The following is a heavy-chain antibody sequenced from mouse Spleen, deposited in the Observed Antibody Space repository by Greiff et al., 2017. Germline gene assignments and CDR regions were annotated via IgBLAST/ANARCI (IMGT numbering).Heavy chain of an antibody. Sequence: EVQGVESGGGLVKPGGSLKLSCAASGFTFSSYAMSWVRQTPEKRLEWVATISSGGSYTYYPDSVKGRFTISRDNAKNTLYLQMSSLRSEDTAMYYCARRGGRDYFDYWGQGTTLTVSS. CDR1: GFTFSSYA. CDR3: ARRGGRDYFDY. CDR2: ISSGGSYT. V-gene: IGHV5-9-3*01. J-gene: IGHJ2*01.